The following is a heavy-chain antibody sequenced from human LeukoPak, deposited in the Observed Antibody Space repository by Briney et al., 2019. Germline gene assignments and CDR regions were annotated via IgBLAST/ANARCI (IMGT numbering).Heavy chain of an antibody. V-gene: IGHV3-43*02. Sequence: GGSLRLSCAASGFTFDDYAMHWVRQAPGKGLEWVSLISGDGGSTYYADSVKGRFTISRDNSKNSLYLQMNSLRTEDTALYYCAKTYYDFWSGPSCFDYWGQGTLVTDSS. J-gene: IGHJ4*02. CDR3: AKTYYDFWSGPSCFDY. CDR1: GFTFDDYA. CDR2: ISGDGGST. D-gene: IGHD3-3*01.